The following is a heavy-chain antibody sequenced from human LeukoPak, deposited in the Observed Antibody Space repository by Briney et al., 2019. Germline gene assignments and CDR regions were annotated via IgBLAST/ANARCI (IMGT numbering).Heavy chain of an antibody. V-gene: IGHV3-30*18. D-gene: IGHD2-2*01. CDR3: AKMRGYCSSTSCYGG. Sequence: PGGSLRLSCAASGFTFSSYGMHWVRQAPGKGLEWVAVISYDGSNKYYADSVKGRFTISRDNSKNTLYLQMNSLRAEDTAVYYCAKMRGYCSSTSCYGGWGQGTLVTVSS. J-gene: IGHJ4*02. CDR1: GFTFSSYG. CDR2: ISYDGSNK.